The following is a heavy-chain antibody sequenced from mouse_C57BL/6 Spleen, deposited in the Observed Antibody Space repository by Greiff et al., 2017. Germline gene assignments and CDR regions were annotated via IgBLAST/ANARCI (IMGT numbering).Heavy chain of an antibody. V-gene: IGHV1-59*01. CDR2: IDPSDSYT. Sequence: QVQLQQPGAELVRPGTSVKLSCKASGYTFTSYWMHWVKQRPGQGLEWIGVIDPSDSYTNYNQKFKGKATLTVDTSSSTAYMQLSSLTSEDSAVXYCARLAYYSDYGAMDYWGQGTSVTVSS. D-gene: IGHD2-5*01. CDR3: ARLAYYSDYGAMDY. J-gene: IGHJ4*01. CDR1: GYTFTSYW.